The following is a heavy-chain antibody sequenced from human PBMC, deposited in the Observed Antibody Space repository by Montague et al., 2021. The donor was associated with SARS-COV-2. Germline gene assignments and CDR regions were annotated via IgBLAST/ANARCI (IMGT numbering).Heavy chain of an antibody. D-gene: IGHD1-20*01. J-gene: IGHJ5*02. V-gene: IGHV4-59*13. CDR2: IFHSGIT. CDR3: ARTEYNWNDWFDP. CDR1: GGSISSYY. Sequence: SETLSLTCSVSGGSISSYYWSWIRQSPGKGLEWIGYIFHSGITDYNPSLKSRVTISVDMSKNQFSLQLNSVTAAASAVYYCARTEYNWNDWFDPWGQGTLVAVS.